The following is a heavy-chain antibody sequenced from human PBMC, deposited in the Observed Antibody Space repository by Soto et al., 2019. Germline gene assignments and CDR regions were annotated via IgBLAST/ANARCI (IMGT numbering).Heavy chain of an antibody. Sequence: GGSLRLSCAASGFTFSNAWMSWVRQAPGKGLEWVGRIKSKTDGGTTDYAAPVKGRFTISRDDSKNTLCLQMNSLKTEDTAVYYCTTDVGADAFDIWGQGTMVTVSS. D-gene: IGHD1-26*01. V-gene: IGHV3-15*01. CDR2: IKSKTDGGTT. CDR1: GFTFSNAW. CDR3: TTDVGADAFDI. J-gene: IGHJ3*02.